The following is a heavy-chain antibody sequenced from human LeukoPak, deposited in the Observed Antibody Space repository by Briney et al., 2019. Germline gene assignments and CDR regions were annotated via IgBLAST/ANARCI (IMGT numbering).Heavy chain of an antibody. Sequence: GGSLRLSCAASGFTFSSYWMHWVRQAPGKGLEWVSYIRSSGSNIHYADSVKGRFTIFRDNAKNSLYLQMNSLRAEDTAMYYCARIVWDYYMDVWGKGTTVTVSS. J-gene: IGHJ6*03. CDR2: IRSSGSNI. CDR1: GFTFSSYW. D-gene: IGHD2-8*01. V-gene: IGHV3-48*04. CDR3: ARIVWDYYMDV.